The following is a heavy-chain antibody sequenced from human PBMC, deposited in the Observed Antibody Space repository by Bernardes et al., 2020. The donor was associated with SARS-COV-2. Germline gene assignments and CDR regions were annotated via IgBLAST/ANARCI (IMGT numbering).Heavy chain of an antibody. V-gene: IGHV3-21*01. J-gene: IGHJ4*02. D-gene: IGHD1-7*01. CDR2: ITSLISYK. CDR1: EFTFSRYA. CDR3: ARESDGNYVFDY. Sequence: GGSLSLPCAASEFTFSRYAMSWVLHAPVTGLEWVSSITSLISYKYYADSVKGRFTIPRDNAKNSLYLQMNSLGAEDTAVYFCARESDGNYVFDYWGQGTLVTVSS.